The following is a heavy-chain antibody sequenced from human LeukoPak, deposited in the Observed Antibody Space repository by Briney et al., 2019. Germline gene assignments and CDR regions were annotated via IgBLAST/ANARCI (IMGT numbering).Heavy chain of an antibody. D-gene: IGHD2-15*01. V-gene: IGHV4-59*01. Sequence: SETLSLTCTVSGGSISNYFWSWVRQPPGKGLEWVGYIYYSGSTNYNPSLKSRVTISVDTPKSQFSLKLNSVTAADTAVYYCARVGGGNYYYYGMDVWGQGTTVTVSS. CDR1: GGSISNYF. CDR2: IYYSGST. J-gene: IGHJ6*02. CDR3: ARVGGGNYYYYGMDV.